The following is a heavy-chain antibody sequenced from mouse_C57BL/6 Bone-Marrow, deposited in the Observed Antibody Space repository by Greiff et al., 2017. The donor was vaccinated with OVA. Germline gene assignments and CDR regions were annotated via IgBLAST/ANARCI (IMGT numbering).Heavy chain of an antibody. D-gene: IGHD1-1*01. CDR2: IYPGDGDT. CDR3: ARSSLIYYYGSYWYFDV. J-gene: IGHJ1*03. CDR1: GYAFSSYW. V-gene: IGHV1-80*01. Sequence: QVQLQQSGAELVKPGASVKISCNASGYAFSSYWMNWVKQRPGKGLEWIGQIYPGDGDTNYNGKFKGKATLTADKSSSTAYMQLSSLTSEDSAVYFCARSSLIYYYGSYWYFDVWGTGTTVTVSS.